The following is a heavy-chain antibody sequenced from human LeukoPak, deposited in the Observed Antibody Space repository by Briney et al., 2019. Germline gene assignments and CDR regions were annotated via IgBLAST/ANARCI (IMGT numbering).Heavy chain of an antibody. CDR2: MNPNSGNT. CDR3: ARGSFSRSRFLEWLPNYYYYYMDV. V-gene: IGHV1-8*03. Sequence: ASVKVSCKASGYTFTSYDINWVRQATGQGLEWMGWMNPNSGNTGYAQKFQGRVTITRNTSISTAYMELSSLRSEDTAVYYCARGSFSRSRFLEWLPNYYYYYMDVWGKGTTVTVSS. D-gene: IGHD3-3*01. CDR1: GYTFTSYD. J-gene: IGHJ6*03.